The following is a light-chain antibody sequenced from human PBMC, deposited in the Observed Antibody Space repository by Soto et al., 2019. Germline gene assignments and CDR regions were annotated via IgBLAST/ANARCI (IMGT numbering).Light chain of an antibody. CDR1: QSVSSN. V-gene: IGKV3-15*01. J-gene: IGKJ1*01. Sequence: EIVMTQSPATLSVSPGERATFSCRASQSVSSNLAWYQQKPGQAPRLLIFNAFTRAAGIPVRFSGSGSGTDFTLTISGLESEDFAIYYWKHDHNWPRTFGQGTRVEIK. CDR2: NAF. CDR3: KHDHNWPRT.